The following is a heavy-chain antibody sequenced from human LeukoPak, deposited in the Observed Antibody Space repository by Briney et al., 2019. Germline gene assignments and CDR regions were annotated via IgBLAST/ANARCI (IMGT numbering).Heavy chain of an antibody. CDR3: AKDFRIGYSAHFDY. V-gene: IGHV3-23*01. CDR2: ISGSGGST. J-gene: IGHJ4*02. D-gene: IGHD2-21*01. Sequence: GGSLRLSCAASGFTVSSNYMSWVRQAPGKGLEWVSAISGSGGSTYYADSVKGRFTISRDNSKNTLYLQMNSLRAEDTAVYYCAKDFRIGYSAHFDYWGQGALVTVSS. CDR1: GFTVSSNY.